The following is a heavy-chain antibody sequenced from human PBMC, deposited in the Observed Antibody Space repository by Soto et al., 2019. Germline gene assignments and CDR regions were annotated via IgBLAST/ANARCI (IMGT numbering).Heavy chain of an antibody. CDR3: ARTKSSGFSHGMDV. J-gene: IGHJ6*02. CDR1: GDSFTNFW. V-gene: IGHV5-51*01. CDR2: IFPGDSDT. D-gene: IGHD3-22*01. Sequence: GESLKISCKGSGDSFTNFWIAWVRQMPGKGLEWMGIIFPGDSDTTYSPSFQGQVTISADMSIRTAYLQWSSLKASDTAMYYCARTKSSGFSHGMDVWGQGTTVTVSS.